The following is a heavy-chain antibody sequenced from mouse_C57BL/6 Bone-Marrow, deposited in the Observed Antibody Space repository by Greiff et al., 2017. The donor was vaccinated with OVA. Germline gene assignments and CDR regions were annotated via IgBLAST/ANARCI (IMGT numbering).Heavy chain of an antibody. D-gene: IGHD1-1*01. J-gene: IGHJ3*01. Sequence: EVQLQQSGPELVKPGASVKISCKASGYTFTDYYMNWVKQSHGKSLEWIGDINPNNGGTSYNQKFKGKATLTVDKSSSTAYMELRSLTSEDSAVYYCARGRGYYGAYWGQGTLVTVSA. V-gene: IGHV1-26*01. CDR3: ARGRGYYGAY. CDR1: GYTFTDYY. CDR2: INPNNGGT.